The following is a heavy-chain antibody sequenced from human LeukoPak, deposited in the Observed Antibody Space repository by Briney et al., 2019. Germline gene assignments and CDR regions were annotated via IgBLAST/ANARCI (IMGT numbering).Heavy chain of an antibody. CDR2: INPNSGGT. CDR1: GYTFTGYY. CDR3: ARDKYYDYVWGSYRPDY. J-gene: IGHJ4*02. D-gene: IGHD3-16*02. Sequence: ASVKVSCKASGYTFTGYYMHWVRQAPGQGLEWMGRINPNSGGTNYAQKFQGRVTMTRDTSISTAYMELSRLRYDDTAVYYCARDKYYDYVWGSYRPDYWAREPWSPSPQ. V-gene: IGHV1-2*06.